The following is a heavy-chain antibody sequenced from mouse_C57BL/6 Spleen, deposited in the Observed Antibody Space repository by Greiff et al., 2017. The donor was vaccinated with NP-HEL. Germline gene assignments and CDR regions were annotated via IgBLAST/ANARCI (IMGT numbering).Heavy chain of an antibody. D-gene: IGHD2-12*01. CDR3: ARRYDVGY. V-gene: IGHV1-50*01. Sequence: QVQLQQPGAELVKPGASVKLSCKASGYTFTSYWMQWVKQRPGQGLEWIGEIDPSDSYTNYNQKFKGKATLTVDTSSSTAYMQLSSLTSEDSAVYYCARRYDVGYWGQGTTLTVSS. CDR2: IDPSDSYT. J-gene: IGHJ2*01. CDR1: GYTFTSYW.